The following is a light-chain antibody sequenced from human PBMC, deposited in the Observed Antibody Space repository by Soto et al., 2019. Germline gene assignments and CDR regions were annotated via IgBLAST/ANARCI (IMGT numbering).Light chain of an antibody. CDR1: QGISTY. Sequence: EIQMTQAPPSLSASVGDGVTITWRASQGISTYLNWYQQKPGKAPKLLIYAASGLQSGVPSRFSGSGSETDFTLTISSLQPEDFATYSCQQSYSTTWTFGQGTKVDIK. J-gene: IGKJ1*01. CDR2: AAS. CDR3: QQSYSTTWT. V-gene: IGKV1-39*01.